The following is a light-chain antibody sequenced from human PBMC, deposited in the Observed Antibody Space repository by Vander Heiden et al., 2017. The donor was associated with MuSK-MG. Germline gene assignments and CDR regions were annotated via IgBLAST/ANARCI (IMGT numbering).Light chain of an antibody. Sequence: DLVMTQSPLSLPVPPGEPASISCRSSQRLLHSNGYNYLDWYLQKPGQSPQLRIYLGSNRASGVPDRCSGSGSGTDFTLKSSRVEAEDVGVYYCMQALQTPSTFGQGTRLEIK. CDR2: LGS. V-gene: IGKV2-28*01. CDR1: QRLLHSNGYNY. CDR3: MQALQTPST. J-gene: IGKJ5*01.